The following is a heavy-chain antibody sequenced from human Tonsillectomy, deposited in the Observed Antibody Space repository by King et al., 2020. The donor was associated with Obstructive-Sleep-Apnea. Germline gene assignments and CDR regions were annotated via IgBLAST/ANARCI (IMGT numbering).Heavy chain of an antibody. D-gene: IGHD3-3*01. CDR2: ISASGSFK. V-gene: IGHV3-23*04. Sequence: VQLVESGGGLVQPGGSLRLSCSASGFTFSNYPMNWVRQAPGKGLEWVSGISASGSFKDYADSARGRFTISRDNSKNTLYLQMNILRAEDTAVYYCGKCNKFDGLGNYWHVLDIWGQGTMVTVSS. J-gene: IGHJ3*02. CDR1: GFTFSNYP. CDR3: GKCNKFDGLGNYWHVLDI.